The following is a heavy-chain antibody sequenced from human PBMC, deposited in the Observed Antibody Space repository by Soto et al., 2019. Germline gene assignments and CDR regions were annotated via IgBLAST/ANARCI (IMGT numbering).Heavy chain of an antibody. D-gene: IGHD2-15*01. CDR1: GFTFSSYA. Sequence: GGSLRLSCAASGFTFSSYAMSWFRQAPGKGLEWVSAISGSGGSTYYADSVKGRFTISRDNSKNTLYLQMNSLRAEDTAVYYCARGQDGGSSHGDAFDIWGQGTMVTVSS. J-gene: IGHJ3*02. CDR3: ARGQDGGSSHGDAFDI. CDR2: ISGSGGST. V-gene: IGHV3-23*01.